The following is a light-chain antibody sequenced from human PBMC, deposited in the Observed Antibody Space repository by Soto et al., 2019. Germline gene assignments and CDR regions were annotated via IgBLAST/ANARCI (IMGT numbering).Light chain of an antibody. CDR3: MHGTHLPIT. Sequence: EVVMTQSPLSLPVTLGQPASISGRCGESLVHSDGIAYFSWFQQRPGRSPRRLIYKVSNRDSGVPARFSGSGSGTDFALKISRVEAEDVGLYYCMHGTHLPITSGEVSRPAI. CDR2: KVS. V-gene: IGKV2-30*02. CDR1: ESLVHSDGIAY. J-gene: IGKJ5*01.